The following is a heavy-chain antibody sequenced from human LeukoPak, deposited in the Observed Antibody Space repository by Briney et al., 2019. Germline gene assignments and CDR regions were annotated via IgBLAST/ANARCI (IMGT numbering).Heavy chain of an antibody. CDR1: GGSISSGSYH. CDR3: ARDGVQNWFDP. Sequence: SQTLSLTCTVSGGSISSGSYHWSWIRQPAGKGLEWIGRIYTSGSTNYNPSLKSRVTISVDTSKNQFSLKLSSVTAADTAVYYCARDGVQNWFDPWGQGTLVTVSS. CDR2: IYTSGST. J-gene: IGHJ5*02. D-gene: IGHD3-3*01. V-gene: IGHV4-61*02.